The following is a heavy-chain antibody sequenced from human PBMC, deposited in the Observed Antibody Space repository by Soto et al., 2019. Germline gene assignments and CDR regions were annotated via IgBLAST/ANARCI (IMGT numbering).Heavy chain of an antibody. D-gene: IGHD1-1*01. CDR1: GYYFTSHW. CDR3: ARHLNWNSDY. Sequence: PGESLKISCKGSGYYFTSHWIAWVRQMPGKGLEWMWIIYPGDSDTRYSPSFQGQVTISADKSINTAYLQSSSLQASDTAMYYCARHLNWNSDYGGQGTLVPVSS. V-gene: IGHV5-51*01. J-gene: IGHJ4*02. CDR2: IYPGDSDT.